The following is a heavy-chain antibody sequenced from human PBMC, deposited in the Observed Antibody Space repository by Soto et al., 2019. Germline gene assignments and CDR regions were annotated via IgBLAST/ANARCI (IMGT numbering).Heavy chain of an antibody. J-gene: IGHJ4*02. D-gene: IGHD2-15*01. V-gene: IGHV1-69*02. CDR2: IIPILGIA. CDR1: GGTFSSYT. CDR3: ARGHCSGGSCYHQYYFDY. Sequence: GASVKVSCKASGGTFSSYTMRWVRQAPGQRLEWMGKIIPILGIANYAQKFQGRVTITADKSTSTAYMELSSLRSEDTAVYYCARGHCSGGSCYHQYYFDYWGQGTLVTVSS.